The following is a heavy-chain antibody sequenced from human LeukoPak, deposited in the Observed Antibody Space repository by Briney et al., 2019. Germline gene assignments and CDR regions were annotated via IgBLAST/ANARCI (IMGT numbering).Heavy chain of an antibody. D-gene: IGHD1-26*01. CDR1: GYSFSSYW. Sequence: GESLMIPCKGSGYSFSSYWISWVRQMPGKGLEWMGIIYPGDSDTRYSPSFQGQVTISADKSISTAYLQWSSLKASDTAMYYCARRGVGATAPFDYWGQGTLVTVSS. CDR2: IYPGDSDT. CDR3: ARRGVGATAPFDY. J-gene: IGHJ4*02. V-gene: IGHV5-51*01.